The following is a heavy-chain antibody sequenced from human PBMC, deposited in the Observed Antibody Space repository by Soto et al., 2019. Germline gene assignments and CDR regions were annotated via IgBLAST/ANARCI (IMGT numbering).Heavy chain of an antibody. J-gene: IGHJ4*02. D-gene: IGHD5-12*01. V-gene: IGHV3-64D*08. CDR2: ISSNGGST. CDR1: GFTFSNYA. CDR3: VKLSWATYYFDY. Sequence: GGSLRLSCSASGFTFSNYAIHWVRQAPGKGLEYVSAISSNGGSTYYADSVKGRFTISRDNSKNTLYLQMSSLRVEDTAVYYCVKLSWATYYFDYWGQGTLVTVSS.